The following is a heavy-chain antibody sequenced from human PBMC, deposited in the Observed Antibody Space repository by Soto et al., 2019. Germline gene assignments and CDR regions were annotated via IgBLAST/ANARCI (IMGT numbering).Heavy chain of an antibody. D-gene: IGHD6-19*01. V-gene: IGHV1-69*12. J-gene: IGHJ5*02. CDR3: AREGAVAGPRSYNWFDP. Sequence: QVQLVQSGAEVKKPGSSVKVSCKASGGTFSSYAISWVRQAPGQGLEWMGGIIPIFGTANYAQKFQGRVTITADESTSTAYMELSSLRSEDTAVYYCAREGAVAGPRSYNWFDPWGQGTLVTVSS. CDR1: GGTFSSYA. CDR2: IIPIFGTA.